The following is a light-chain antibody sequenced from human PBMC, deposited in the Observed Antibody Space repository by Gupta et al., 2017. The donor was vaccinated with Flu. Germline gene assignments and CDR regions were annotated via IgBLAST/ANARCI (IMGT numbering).Light chain of an antibody. V-gene: IGKV3-15*01. J-gene: IGKJ1*01. Sequence: EMTQSPATVSVSPGERASLFCKASQSVSVNLAWYQQKPGQAPKLLIFGAATRAAGVPARFSGLGSETDFTLTINSLQSEDFAVYFCQQYNERPETFGQGTRVEI. CDR1: QSVSVN. CDR2: GAA. CDR3: QQYNERPET.